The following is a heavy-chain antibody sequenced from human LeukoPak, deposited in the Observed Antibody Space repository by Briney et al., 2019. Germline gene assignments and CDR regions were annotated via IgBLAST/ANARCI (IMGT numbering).Heavy chain of an antibody. CDR1: GDSVSSNSAA. Sequence: SQTLSLTCAISGDSVSSNSAAWNWIRQSPSRGLEWLGRTYYRSKWYNDYAVSVKSRITINPDTSKNQFSLKLSSVTAADTAVYYCARDGGIAVAGTLDAFDIWGQGTMVTVSS. CDR3: ARDGGIAVAGTLDAFDI. CDR2: TYYRSKWYN. V-gene: IGHV6-1*01. J-gene: IGHJ3*02. D-gene: IGHD6-19*01.